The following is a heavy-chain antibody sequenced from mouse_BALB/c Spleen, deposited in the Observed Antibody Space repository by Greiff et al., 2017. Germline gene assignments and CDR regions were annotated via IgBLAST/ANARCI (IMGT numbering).Heavy chain of an antibody. CDR3: AVYGSRGYYFDY. V-gene: IGHV1-54*01. CDR2: INPGSGGT. D-gene: IGHD1-1*01. CDR1: GYAFTNYL. J-gene: IGHJ2*01. Sequence: QVQLQQSGAELVRPGTSVKVSCKASGYAFTNYLIEWVKQRPGQGLEWIGVINPGSGGTSYNQKFKGKATLTVDKSSSTAYMQLKSLTSEDSAVYYCAVYGSRGYYFDYWGQGTTLTVSS.